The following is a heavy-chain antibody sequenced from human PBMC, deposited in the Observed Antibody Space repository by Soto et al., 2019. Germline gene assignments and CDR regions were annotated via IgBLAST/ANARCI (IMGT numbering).Heavy chain of an antibody. CDR2: INPSGGTT. Sequence: QVQLVQSGAEVKKPGASVKVSCKTSGYTFTSYYVNWVRQAPGHGLEWVGIINPSGGTTNYAQKFQGRVTMTSDTSTSTVYMELSSLRSEDTAVYYCARAYCCGGSCYSGEDFDYWGQGTLVSVSS. CDR1: GYTFTSYY. J-gene: IGHJ4*02. D-gene: IGHD2-15*01. CDR3: ARAYCCGGSCYSGEDFDY. V-gene: IGHV1-46*01.